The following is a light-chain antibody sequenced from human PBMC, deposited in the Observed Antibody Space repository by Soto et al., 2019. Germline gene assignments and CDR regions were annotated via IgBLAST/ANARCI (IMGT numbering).Light chain of an antibody. CDR2: AAS. J-gene: IGKJ1*01. CDR3: QQSNSITWT. V-gene: IGKV1-39*01. Sequence: IQVTQSPSSLSASVGDRVTITCRASQGISTYLNWYQQKPGKAPKVLIYAASSLQSGVPSRFSGSGSETDFTLTISSLQPEDFATYSCQQSNSITWTFGLGTKVDI. CDR1: QGISTY.